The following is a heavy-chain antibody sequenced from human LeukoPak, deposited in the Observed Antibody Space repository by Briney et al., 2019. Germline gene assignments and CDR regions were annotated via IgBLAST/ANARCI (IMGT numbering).Heavy chain of an antibody. CDR1: GFTFSSYS. CDR2: ISSSSSYI. CDR3: ASTGSTAIEIDY. V-gene: IGHV3-21*01. Sequence: GGSLRLSCAASGFTFSSYSMNWVRQAPGKGLEWVSSISSSSSYIYYADSVKGRFTISRVNAKNSLYLQMNSLGAEDTAVYYCASTGSTAIEIDYWGQGTLVTVSS. D-gene: IGHD5/OR15-5a*01. J-gene: IGHJ4*02.